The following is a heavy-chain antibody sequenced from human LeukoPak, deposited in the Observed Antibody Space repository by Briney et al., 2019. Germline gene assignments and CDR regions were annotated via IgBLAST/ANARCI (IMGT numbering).Heavy chain of an antibody. J-gene: IGHJ4*02. V-gene: IGHV3-33*01. CDR1: GFTFSSYG. D-gene: IGHD6-19*01. CDR2: IWYHGSNE. CDR3: ARDLSWILPSGWPFDY. Sequence: GRSLRLSCAAFGFTFSSYGMHWVRQAPGKGLEWVAVIWYHGSNEYYADSVKGRFTISRDNSKNTLYLQMDSLRAEDTAVYYCARDLSWILPSGWPFDYWGQGTLVTVSS.